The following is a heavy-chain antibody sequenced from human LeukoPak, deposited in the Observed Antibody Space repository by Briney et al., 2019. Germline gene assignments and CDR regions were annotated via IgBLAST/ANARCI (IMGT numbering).Heavy chain of an antibody. D-gene: IGHD3-22*01. J-gene: IGHJ5*02. V-gene: IGHV1-18*01. CDR1: RYTFSNYD. Sequence: ASVKVSCKASRYTFSNYDINWVRQAPGQGLEWMGWISAYNGNTNYAQKLQGRVTMATDTSTSTAYMELRSLRSDDTAVYYCARWVRVGDNWFDPWGQGTPVTVSS. CDR3: ARWVRVGDNWFDP. CDR2: ISAYNGNT.